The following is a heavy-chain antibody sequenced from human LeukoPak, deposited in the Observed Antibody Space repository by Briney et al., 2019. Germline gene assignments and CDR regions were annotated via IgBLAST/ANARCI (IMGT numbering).Heavy chain of an antibody. V-gene: IGHV3-7*01. Sequence: PGGSLRLSCAASEFTFSHHWMTWVRQAPGQGLELVANIKQDGSETYYVDSVKGRFTISRDNAKNSLDMQMNSLRVEDTAVYYCARGPILRHFDYYMDVWGKGTMVIISS. CDR2: IKQDGSET. D-gene: IGHD3-9*01. CDR3: ARGPILRHFDYYMDV. J-gene: IGHJ6*03. CDR1: EFTFSHHW.